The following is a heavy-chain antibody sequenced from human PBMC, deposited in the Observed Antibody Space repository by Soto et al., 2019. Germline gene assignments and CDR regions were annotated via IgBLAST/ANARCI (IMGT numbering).Heavy chain of an antibody. CDR1: GGSGGSFSGYY. CDR2: INLSGST. D-gene: IGHD3-22*01. V-gene: IGHV4-34*01. J-gene: IGHJ6*02. CDR3: ARHNSDSSLYYHYYYVMDV. Sequence: QVQLQQWGAGLLKPSETLSLTCAVYGGSGGSFSGYYWSWIRQPPGKGLEWIGEINLSGSTNYNPSLTSRVTISVDTSTTHFSLTLTSVTAAATAVYYSARHNSDSSLYYHYYYVMDVWGQATTVTVSS.